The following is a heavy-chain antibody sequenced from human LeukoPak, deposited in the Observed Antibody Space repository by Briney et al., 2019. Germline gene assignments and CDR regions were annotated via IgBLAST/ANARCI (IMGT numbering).Heavy chain of an antibody. CDR3: ARQLLNWNQEYDY. J-gene: IGHJ4*02. CDR1: GFTFSTYW. Sequence: GGSLRLSCAASGFTFSTYWMNWVRQAPGKGLEWVANIKQEGSEKYYDDVVKGRFTISRDNAKNSLYLQMNSLRAEDTAVYYCARQLLNWNQEYDYWGQGTLVTVSS. V-gene: IGHV3-7*01. CDR2: IKQEGSEK. D-gene: IGHD1-20*01.